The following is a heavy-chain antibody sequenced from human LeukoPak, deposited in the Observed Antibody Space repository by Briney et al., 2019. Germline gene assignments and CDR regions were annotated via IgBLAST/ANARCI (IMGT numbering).Heavy chain of an antibody. Sequence: GGSLRLSCAASGFTFSDYYMSWIREAPGKGLEWVSYISSSGSTIYYADSVKGRFTVSRDNAKNSLYLQMNSLRAEDTAVYYCARAVLGYCSSTSCRSSGWFDPWGQGTLVTVSS. J-gene: IGHJ5*02. V-gene: IGHV3-11*01. CDR3: ARAVLGYCSSTSCRSSGWFDP. CDR2: ISSSGSTI. CDR1: GFTFSDYY. D-gene: IGHD2-2*01.